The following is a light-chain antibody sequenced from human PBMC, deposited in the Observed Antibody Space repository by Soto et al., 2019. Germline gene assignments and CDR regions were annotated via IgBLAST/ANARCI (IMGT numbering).Light chain of an antibody. V-gene: IGLV2-14*03. J-gene: IGLJ1*01. CDR2: DVS. CDR1: ISDVGGYNS. Sequence: SALAQPASLSGSPGQSIALSCAGTISDVGGYNSVSWYQQHPGKAPKLMIYDVSNRPSGVSNRFSGSKSVNTASLTISGLQAEDEADYYCCSFTSSSTPGYVFGTGTKVTVL. CDR3: CSFTSSSTPGYV.